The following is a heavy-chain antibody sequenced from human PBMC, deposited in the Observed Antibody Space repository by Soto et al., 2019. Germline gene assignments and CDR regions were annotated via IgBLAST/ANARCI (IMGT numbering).Heavy chain of an antibody. CDR2: MSSSSGHT. D-gene: IGHD2-21*01. Sequence: QVQLVQSGAEVKEPGASVKVSCKASGYTFTNYDFNWVRQATGQGPEWRGWMSSSSGHTGYAQKFQGRVTMTRDTSISTAYMELSSLGSEDTAVYYCARGPPDWGFDYWGQGVLVTVSS. V-gene: IGHV1-8*01. CDR1: GYTFTNYD. J-gene: IGHJ4*02. CDR3: ARGPPDWGFDY.